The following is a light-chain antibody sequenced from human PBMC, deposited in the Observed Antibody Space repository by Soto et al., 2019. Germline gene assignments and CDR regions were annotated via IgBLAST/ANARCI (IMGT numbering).Light chain of an antibody. Sequence: EIVLTQSPGTLSLSPGERATLSCRASQSVSSSYLAWYQQKPGQAPRLLIYGASSRATGIPDRFSGSGSGTDLTLTISRLEPEDFAVYYCQEHGSSPRTFGQGTRWIS. CDR3: QEHGSSPRT. CDR1: QSVSSSY. V-gene: IGKV3-20*01. CDR2: GAS. J-gene: IGKJ1*01.